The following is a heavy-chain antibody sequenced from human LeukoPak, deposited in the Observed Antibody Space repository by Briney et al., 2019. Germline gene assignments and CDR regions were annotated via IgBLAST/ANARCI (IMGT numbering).Heavy chain of an antibody. CDR3: ARDLRRMVVTASDAFDI. V-gene: IGHV1-18*01. CDR1: GYTFTSYG. J-gene: IGHJ3*02. Sequence: ASVKVSCKASGYTFTSYGISWVRHPPGQGLEWKGWISAYNGNTNYAQKLQGRVTMTTDTSTSTAYMELRSLRSDDTAVYCCARDLRRMVVTASDAFDIWGQGTMVTVSS. D-gene: IGHD2-21*02. CDR2: ISAYNGNT.